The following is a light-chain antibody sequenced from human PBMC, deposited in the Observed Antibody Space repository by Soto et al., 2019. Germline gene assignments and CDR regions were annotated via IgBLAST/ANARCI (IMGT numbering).Light chain of an antibody. Sequence: QSVLTQPTSASGTPGQRVTISCSGSSSNIGSNYVSWYQHLPGAAPKLLIYSNKQRPSGVPDRSSGSKSGTSASLAITGLQAEDEADYYCQSYDRSLSGNVFGPGTKLTVL. J-gene: IGLJ1*01. CDR1: SSNIGSNY. CDR2: SNK. CDR3: QSYDRSLSGNV. V-gene: IGLV1-47*02.